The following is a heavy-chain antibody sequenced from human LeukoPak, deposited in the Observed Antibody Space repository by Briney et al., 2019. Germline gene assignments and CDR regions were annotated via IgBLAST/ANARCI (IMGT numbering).Heavy chain of an antibody. CDR2: ISYDGSNK. V-gene: IGHV3-30-3*01. CDR3: ARAYNSSLKPLDY. D-gene: IGHD1-20*01. J-gene: IGHJ4*02. Sequence: GSLRLSCAASGFTFSSYAMHWVRQAPGKGLEWVAVISYDGSNKYYADSVKGRFTISRDKSKNTLYLQMNSLRAEDTAVYYCARAYNSSLKPLDYWGQGTLVTVSS. CDR1: GFTFSSYA.